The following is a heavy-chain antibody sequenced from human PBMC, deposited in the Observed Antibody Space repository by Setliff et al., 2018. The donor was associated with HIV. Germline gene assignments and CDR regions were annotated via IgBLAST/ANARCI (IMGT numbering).Heavy chain of an antibody. J-gene: IGHJ6*03. CDR2: ITWNGEMT. V-gene: IGHV3-9*01. CDR3: VKDGSLAGRYYHYMDV. Sequence: PGGSLRLSCVASGFTFDEYAMYWVRQAPGKGLECVAGITWNGEMTAYADSTKGRFTISRDNARKSLYLQMNSLTTEDTALYYCVKDGSLAGRYYHYMDVWGKGTTVTVSS. CDR1: GFTFDEYA. D-gene: IGHD6-19*01.